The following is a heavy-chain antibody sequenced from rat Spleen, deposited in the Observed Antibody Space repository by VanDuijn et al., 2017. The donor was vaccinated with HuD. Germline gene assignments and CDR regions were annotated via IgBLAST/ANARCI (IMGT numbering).Heavy chain of an antibody. V-gene: IGHV5-29*01. Sequence: EVQLVESDGGLVQPGRSLKLSCAASGFTFSDYYMAWVRQAPTKGLEWVATISYGDSSGHSATYYRDSVKGRFTISRDNAKRTLSLQMDSLRSEDTATYYCARRHYGYTDYFDYWGQGVMVTVSS. CDR2: ISYGDSSGHSAT. CDR3: ARRHYGYTDYFDY. CDR1: GFTFSDYY. D-gene: IGHD1-9*01. J-gene: IGHJ2*01.